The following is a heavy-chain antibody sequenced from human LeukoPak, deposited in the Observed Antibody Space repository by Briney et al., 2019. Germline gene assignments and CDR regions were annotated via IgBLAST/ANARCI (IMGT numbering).Heavy chain of an antibody. V-gene: IGHV4-34*01. Sequence: SETLSLTCTVFGDSVSSSNYYWSWIRQPPGKGLEWIGEINHSGSTNYNPSLKSRVTISVDTSKNQFSLKLSSVTAADTAVYYCARFYPPRNLYYYYGMDVWGQGTTVTVSS. CDR3: ARFYPPRNLYYYYGMDV. CDR2: INHSGST. CDR1: GDSVSSSNYY. J-gene: IGHJ6*02.